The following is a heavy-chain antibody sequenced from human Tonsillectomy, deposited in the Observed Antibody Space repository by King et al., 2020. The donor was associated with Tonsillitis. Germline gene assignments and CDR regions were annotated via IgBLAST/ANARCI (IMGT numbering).Heavy chain of an antibody. J-gene: IGHJ3*02. D-gene: IGHD3-16*01. CDR2: INPNSGGT. CDR1: GYTFTGYY. Sequence: VQLVQSGAEVKKPGASVKVSCKASGYTFTGYYMHWVRQAPGQGLEWMGWINPNSGGTNYAQKFQGRVTMTRDTSISTAYMEQSRLRSDDTAEYYCAGWGTIRRYLYAFYIWGQGTMVTVSS. CDR3: AGWGTIRRYLYAFYI. V-gene: IGHV1-2*02.